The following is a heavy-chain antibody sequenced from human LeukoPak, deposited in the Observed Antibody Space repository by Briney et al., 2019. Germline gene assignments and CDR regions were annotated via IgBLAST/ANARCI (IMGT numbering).Heavy chain of an antibody. CDR3: ARGRLGKLSLSALGYWYFDL. J-gene: IGHJ2*01. CDR2: TYYRSKWYN. V-gene: IGHV6-1*01. CDR1: GDSVSSNSAA. D-gene: IGHD3-16*02. Sequence: SQTLSLTCAISGDSVSSNSAAWNWIRQSPSRGLEWLGRTYYRSKWYNDYAVSVKSRITINPDTSKNQFSLQLNSVTPEDTAVYYCARGRLGKLSLSALGYWYFDLWGRGTLVTVSS.